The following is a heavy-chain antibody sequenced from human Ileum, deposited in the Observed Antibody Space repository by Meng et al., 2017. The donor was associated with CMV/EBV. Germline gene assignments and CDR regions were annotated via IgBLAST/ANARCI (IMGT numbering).Heavy chain of an antibody. D-gene: IGHD5-24*01. CDR1: GGSFSKSY. Sequence: QQWGVCLLEALVPPVTTCGGYGGSFSKSYWSWIRQSPGKGLGWVGEIHPSGSNYYNPSLNSRVTMSVDTSKNQFSLNLRSVTAADTAVYYCSRGADAYKSGRSWGQGTLVTVSS. CDR3: SRGADAYKSGRS. CDR2: IHPSGSN. J-gene: IGHJ5*02. V-gene: IGHV4-34*01.